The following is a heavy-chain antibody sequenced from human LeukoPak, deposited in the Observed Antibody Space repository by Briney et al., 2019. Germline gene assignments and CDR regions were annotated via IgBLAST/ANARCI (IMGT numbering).Heavy chain of an antibody. CDR2: ISFSSTHI. CDR3: AKAGIVVVPAARGYYYYMDV. D-gene: IGHD2-2*01. J-gene: IGHJ6*03. V-gene: IGHV3-21*04. CDR1: GFIFSNYG. Sequence: GGSLRLSCAASGFIFSNYGMSWVRQAPGKGLEWVSSISFSSTHIYYADSIQGRFTISRDDAENSLYLQMNSLRAEDTAVYYCAKAGIVVVPAARGYYYYMDVWGKGTTVTVSS.